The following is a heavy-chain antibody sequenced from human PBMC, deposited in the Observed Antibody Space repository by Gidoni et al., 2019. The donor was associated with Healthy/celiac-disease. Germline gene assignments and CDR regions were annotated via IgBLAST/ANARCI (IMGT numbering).Heavy chain of an antibody. V-gene: IGHV3-33*01. CDR2: IWYDGSNK. Sequence: GGVVQPGRSLRLSCAASGFTFSSYGMHWVRQAPGKGLEWVAVIWYDGSNKYYADSVKGRFTISRDNSKNTLYLQMNSLRAEDTAVYYCARAGYYYGMDVWGQGTTVTVSS. CDR1: GFTFSSYG. J-gene: IGHJ6*02. CDR3: ARAGYYYGMDV.